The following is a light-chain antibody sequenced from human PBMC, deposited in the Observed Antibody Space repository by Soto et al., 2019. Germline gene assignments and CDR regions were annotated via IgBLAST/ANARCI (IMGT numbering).Light chain of an antibody. Sequence: QSVLTQPPSASGTPGQTVTISGSGSSSNIGSNYVYWHQQLPGTAPKLLIYRNNQRPAGVPDRFSGSKSGTSASLAISGLRSEDEADYHCAVWDDSLSGYVFGTGTKVTVL. V-gene: IGLV1-47*01. CDR3: AVWDDSLSGYV. CDR2: RNN. J-gene: IGLJ1*01. CDR1: SSNIGSNY.